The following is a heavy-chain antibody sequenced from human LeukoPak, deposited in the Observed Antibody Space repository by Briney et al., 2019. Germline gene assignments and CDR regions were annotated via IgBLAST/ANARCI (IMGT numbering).Heavy chain of an antibody. CDR3: ASNSSSWYGAFY. J-gene: IGHJ4*02. V-gene: IGHV4-39*01. Sequence: SETLSLTCTVSGGSISSSSYYWGWIRQPPGKGLEWIGNIYYSGSTYYNPSLKSRVTISIDTSKNQFSLKLSSVTAADTAKYYCASNSSSWYGAFYRGEGTLVTVSS. CDR2: IYYSGST. D-gene: IGHD6-13*01. CDR1: GGSISSSSYY.